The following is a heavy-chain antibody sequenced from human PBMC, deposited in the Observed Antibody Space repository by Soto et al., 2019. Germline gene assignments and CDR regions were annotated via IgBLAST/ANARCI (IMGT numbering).Heavy chain of an antibody. Sequence: SETLSLTCTVSGGSISSGDYYWSWIRQPPGKGLEWIGYIYYSGSTYYNPSLKSRVTISVDTSKNQFSLKLSSVTAADTAVYYCARDSDILTGYGDRYYYYGMDVWGQGTTVTVSS. D-gene: IGHD3-9*01. J-gene: IGHJ6*02. CDR2: IYYSGST. V-gene: IGHV4-30-4*01. CDR1: GGSISSGDYY. CDR3: ARDSDILTGYGDRYYYYGMDV.